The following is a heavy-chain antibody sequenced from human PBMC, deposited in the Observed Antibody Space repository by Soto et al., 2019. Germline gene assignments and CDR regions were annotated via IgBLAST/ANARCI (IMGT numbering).Heavy chain of an antibody. CDR2: IYKSGST. CDR3: ARRERAAGTDWWFDP. Sequence: SETLSLTCTVSGGSISSSSLHWGWIRQPPGKGLEWIGSIYKSGSTYYSPSLKSQVTISVDTSKNQFSLKLSSVTAADTAVYYCARRERAAGTDWWFDPWGQGTLVT. J-gene: IGHJ5*02. V-gene: IGHV4-39*01. D-gene: IGHD6-13*01. CDR1: GGSISSSSLH.